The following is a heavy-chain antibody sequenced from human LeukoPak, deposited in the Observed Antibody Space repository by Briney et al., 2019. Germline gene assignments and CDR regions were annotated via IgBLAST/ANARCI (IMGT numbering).Heavy chain of an antibody. CDR1: GYTFTSYG. CDR3: AREEDAYCSSTSCRLYAFDI. V-gene: IGHV1-18*04. D-gene: IGHD2-2*01. Sequence: ASVKVSCKAPGYTFTSYGISWVRQAPGQGLEWMGWISAYNGNTNYAQKLQGRVTMTTDTSTSTAYMELRSLRSDDTAVYYCAREEDAYCSSTSCRLYAFDIWGQGTMVTVSS. CDR2: ISAYNGNT. J-gene: IGHJ3*02.